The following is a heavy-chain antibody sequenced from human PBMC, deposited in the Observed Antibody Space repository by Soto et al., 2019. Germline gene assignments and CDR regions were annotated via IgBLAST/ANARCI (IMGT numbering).Heavy chain of an antibody. CDR1: GFTFSXYA. V-gene: IGHV3-23*01. Sequence: SGGSLRLSCAASGFTFSXYAMSWVRQAPGKGLEWVSAISGSGGSTYYADSVKGRFTISRDNSKNTLYLQMNSLRAEDTAVYYCXKIAIAAAGTIIYYFDYWGQGTLVTVSS. D-gene: IGHD6-13*01. CDR2: ISGSGGST. CDR3: XKIAIAAAGTIIYYFDY. J-gene: IGHJ4*02.